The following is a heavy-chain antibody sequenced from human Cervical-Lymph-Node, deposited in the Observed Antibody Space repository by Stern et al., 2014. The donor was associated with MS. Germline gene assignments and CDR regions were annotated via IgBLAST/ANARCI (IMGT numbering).Heavy chain of an antibody. CDR3: ARDLIGDGDLSLDN. Sequence: VQLVQSGAEVKKPGASVKVSCKASGYTFTGYYIHWVRQAPGQGLECMGWMNANSGGTKYAQNFQGRVTMTRDTSISTAYMELSGLTSDDTAIYYCARDLIGDGDLSLDNWGQGTLVTVSS. CDR2: MNANSGGT. J-gene: IGHJ4*02. V-gene: IGHV1-2*02. CDR1: GYTFTGYY. D-gene: IGHD7-27*01.